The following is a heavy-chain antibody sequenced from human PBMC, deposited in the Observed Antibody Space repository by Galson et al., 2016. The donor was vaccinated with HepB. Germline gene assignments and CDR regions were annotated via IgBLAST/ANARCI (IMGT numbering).Heavy chain of an antibody. D-gene: IGHD5-24*01. Sequence: SLRLSCAASGFTFGDYYMTWIRQAPGKGLEWVSYISTSGTNTHYADSVKGRFTISRDNAKNSLYVQMNSLRVEDTALYYCARDPGYITAAPFFDYWGQGTLVTVSS. CDR1: GFTFGDYY. CDR2: ISTSGTNT. V-gene: IGHV3-11*04. J-gene: IGHJ4*02. CDR3: ARDPGYITAAPFFDY.